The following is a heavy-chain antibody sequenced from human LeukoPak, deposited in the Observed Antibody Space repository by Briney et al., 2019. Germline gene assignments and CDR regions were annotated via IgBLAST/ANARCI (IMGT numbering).Heavy chain of an antibody. Sequence: SETLSLPCSVSGDSIRGGTYYWSWIRQPAGKGLEWIGRIYTSGSTSYNPSLKSRVTISVDTSKNQFSLKLTSVTAADTAVYYCARGGGATRIDYWGQGTLVTVSS. CDR2: IYTSGST. CDR3: ARGGGATRIDY. D-gene: IGHD5-12*01. V-gene: IGHV4-61*02. CDR1: GDSIRGGTYY. J-gene: IGHJ4*02.